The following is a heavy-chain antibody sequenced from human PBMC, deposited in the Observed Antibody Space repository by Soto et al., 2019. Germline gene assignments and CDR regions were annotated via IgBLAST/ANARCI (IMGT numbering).Heavy chain of an antibody. Sequence: AGKVCCKASGYTYTDYYMHWVRQAPGRGLEWMGVINPSGGSTTYAQKFQGRVTMTRDTSTSTVYMELSSLIYEDTTEYYCARDGEHQYRLAFWG. CDR2: INPSGGST. D-gene: IGHD3-16*02. V-gene: IGHV1-46*01. CDR1: GYTYTDYY. CDR3: ARDGEHQYRLAF. J-gene: IGHJ2*01.